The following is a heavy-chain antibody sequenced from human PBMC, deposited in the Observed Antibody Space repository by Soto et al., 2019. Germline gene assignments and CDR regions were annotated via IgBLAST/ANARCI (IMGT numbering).Heavy chain of an antibody. J-gene: IGHJ1*01. CDR3: ARDSDVSRSSSWYEYFQH. D-gene: IGHD6-13*01. CDR2: INPNSGGT. Sequence: QVQLVQSGAEVKKPGASVKVSCKASGYTFTGYYMHWVRQAPGQGLEWMGWINPNSGGTNYAQKLQGRVTMTRVTSISTASMELSRLRSDDPAVYYCARDSDVSRSSSWYEYFQHWGQGTLVTVSS. CDR1: GYTFTGYY. V-gene: IGHV1-2*02.